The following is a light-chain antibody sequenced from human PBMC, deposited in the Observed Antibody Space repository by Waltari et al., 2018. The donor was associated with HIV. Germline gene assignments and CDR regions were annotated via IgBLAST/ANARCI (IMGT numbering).Light chain of an antibody. V-gene: IGLV1-44*01. CDR1: SSNIGSNS. J-gene: IGLJ3*02. CDR2: SNN. Sequence: QSVLTQPPSTSGTPGQRVTISCSGSSSNIGSNSVNWYQQLPGTAPKLLIYSNNQRPSVVPDRFSGSKSDTSASLAISWLQSEDEADYYCAAWDDSLNTWVFGGGTKLTVL. CDR3: AAWDDSLNTWV.